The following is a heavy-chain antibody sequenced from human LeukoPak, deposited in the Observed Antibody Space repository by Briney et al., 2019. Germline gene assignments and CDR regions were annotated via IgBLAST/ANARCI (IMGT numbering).Heavy chain of an antibody. Sequence: GGSLRLSCAASGFTFSSYGMHWVRQAPGKGLEWVAVISYDGSNKYYADSVKGRFTISRDNSKNTLYLQMNSLRAEDTAVYYCATRRQLGAVTSPSRKPFDYWGQGTLVTVSS. V-gene: IGHV3-30*03. CDR3: ATRRQLGAVTSPSRKPFDY. J-gene: IGHJ4*02. D-gene: IGHD4-17*01. CDR1: GFTFSSYG. CDR2: ISYDGSNK.